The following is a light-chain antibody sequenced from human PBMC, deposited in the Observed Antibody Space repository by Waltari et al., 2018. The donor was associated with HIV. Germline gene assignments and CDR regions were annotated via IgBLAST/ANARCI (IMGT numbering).Light chain of an antibody. CDR2: DVS. J-gene: IGLJ1*01. V-gene: IGLV2-14*01. CDR1: SSDIGAYNY. Sequence: SALTQPASVSGSPGQSITISCTGTSSDIGAYNYVSWYQQYPGKATKLRIYDVSNRPSWVSTLFSGSKSGNTASLTISGLQAEDEADYYCSSYTVPGTLFGTGTRVTVL. CDR3: SSYTVPGTL.